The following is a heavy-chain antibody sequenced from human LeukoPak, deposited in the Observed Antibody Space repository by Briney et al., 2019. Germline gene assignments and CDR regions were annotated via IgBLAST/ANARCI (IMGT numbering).Heavy chain of an antibody. J-gene: IGHJ6*02. CDR3: ARGLAIFGVVIIPVRDYGMDV. V-gene: IGHV1-69*01. CDR1: GGTFSSYA. Sequence: VALVKVSCKASGGTFSSYAISWVRQAPGRGLEWMGGIIPIFGTANYAQKFQGRVTITADESTSTAYMELSSLRSEDTAVYYCARGLAIFGVVIIPVRDYGMDVWGQGTTVTVSS. D-gene: IGHD3-3*01. CDR2: IIPIFGTA.